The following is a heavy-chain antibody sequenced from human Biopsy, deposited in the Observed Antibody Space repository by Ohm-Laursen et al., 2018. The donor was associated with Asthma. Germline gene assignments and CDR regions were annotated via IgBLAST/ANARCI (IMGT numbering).Heavy chain of an antibody. D-gene: IGHD2-15*01. Sequence: SSVKVSCKSLGGTFNTYVIGWVRQAPGQGLEWMGGINSVFGTTTYPQKFQDRVTITADDSTSTVYMELSSLRSEDTAVYYCALKAGSCISGTCYSLDFWGQGTLVTVSS. J-gene: IGHJ4*02. CDR1: GGTFNTYV. CDR3: ALKAGSCISGTCYSLDF. CDR2: INSVFGTT. V-gene: IGHV1-69*01.